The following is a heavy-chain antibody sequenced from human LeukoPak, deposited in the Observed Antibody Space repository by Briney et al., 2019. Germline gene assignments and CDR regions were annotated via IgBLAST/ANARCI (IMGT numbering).Heavy chain of an antibody. D-gene: IGHD2-15*01. CDR1: GGSISNYF. Sequence: PETLSLTCTVSGGSISNYFWSWIRQPPGKGLECIGYIYYSDSTNYNPSLKSRVTVSVDTSKNQFSLKLSSVTAADTAVYYCARFPGSAEYRHYYYMDVWGKGTTVTVSS. J-gene: IGHJ6*03. V-gene: IGHV4-59*01. CDR2: IYYSDST. CDR3: ARFPGSAEYRHYYYMDV.